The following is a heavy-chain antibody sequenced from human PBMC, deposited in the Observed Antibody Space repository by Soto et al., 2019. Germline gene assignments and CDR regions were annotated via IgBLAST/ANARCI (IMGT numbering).Heavy chain of an antibody. CDR3: ARGGSSSWYNYYYYGMDV. Sequence: ASVKVSCKASGYTFTGYYMHWVRQAPGQGLEWMGWINPNSGGTNYAQKFQGWVTMTRGTSISTAYMELSRLRSDDTAVYYCARGGSSSWYNYYYYGMDVWGQGTTVTVSS. J-gene: IGHJ6*02. V-gene: IGHV1-2*04. CDR2: INPNSGGT. CDR1: GYTFTGYY. D-gene: IGHD6-13*01.